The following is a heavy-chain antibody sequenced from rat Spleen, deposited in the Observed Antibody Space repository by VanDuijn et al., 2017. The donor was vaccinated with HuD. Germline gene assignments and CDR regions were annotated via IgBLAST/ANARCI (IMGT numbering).Heavy chain of an antibody. V-gene: IGHV5-29*01. CDR2: ISSDGGRN. D-gene: IGHD1-9*01. CDR1: GFTFSNYG. J-gene: IGHJ2*01. Sequence: EVELVQSDGGLVQPGRALKLSCAASGFTFSNYGMAWVRQTPTKGLEWVATISSDGGRNFYRDSVKGRFTISRDNAKSTLSLQMDSLRSEDTATYYCARRHYGYTDYFDYWGQGVMVTVSS. CDR3: ARRHYGYTDYFDY.